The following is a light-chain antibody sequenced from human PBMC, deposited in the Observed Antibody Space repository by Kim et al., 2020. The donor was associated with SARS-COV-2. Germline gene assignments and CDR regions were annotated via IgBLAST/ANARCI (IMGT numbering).Light chain of an antibody. CDR3: SSYRSASTPLV. CDR1: SSDVGAYNY. Sequence: QSALTQPASVSGSPGQSIAISCTGTSSDVGAYNYVSWYQQHPGRAPKLMIFDVTNRPSGVYDRFSGSKSGNTASLTISGLQAEDEADYYCSSYRSASTPLVFGGGTQLTVL. J-gene: IGLJ3*02. CDR2: DVT. V-gene: IGLV2-14*03.